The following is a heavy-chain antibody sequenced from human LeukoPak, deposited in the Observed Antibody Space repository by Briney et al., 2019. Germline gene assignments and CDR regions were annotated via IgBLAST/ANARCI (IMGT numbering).Heavy chain of an antibody. J-gene: IGHJ4*02. Sequence: ASVKVSCKAPGYTFTGYYMHWVRQAPGQGLEWMGWINPNSGGTNYAQKFQGRVTMTRDTSISTAYMELSRLRSDDTAVYYCARSRNSSWDPFDYWGQGTLVTVSS. CDR1: GYTFTGYY. D-gene: IGHD6-13*01. V-gene: IGHV1-2*02. CDR3: ARSRNSSWDPFDY. CDR2: INPNSGGT.